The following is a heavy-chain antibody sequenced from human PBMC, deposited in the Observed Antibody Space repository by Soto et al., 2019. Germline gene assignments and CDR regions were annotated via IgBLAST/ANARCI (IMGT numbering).Heavy chain of an antibody. CDR2: ISYDGSNK. Sequence: QVQLVESGGGVVQPGRSLRLSCAASGFTFSSYAMYWVRQAPGKGLEWVAVISYDGSNKYYADSVKGRFTISRDNSKNTLYLQMNSLRAEDTAVYYCAREGQQLVSGNYYYGMDVWGQGTTVTVSS. D-gene: IGHD6-13*01. CDR1: GFTFSSYA. V-gene: IGHV3-30-3*01. CDR3: AREGQQLVSGNYYYGMDV. J-gene: IGHJ6*02.